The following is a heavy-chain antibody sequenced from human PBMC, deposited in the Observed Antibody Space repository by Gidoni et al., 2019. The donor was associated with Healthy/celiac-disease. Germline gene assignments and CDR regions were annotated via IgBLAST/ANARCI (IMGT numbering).Heavy chain of an antibody. D-gene: IGHD1-7*01. CDR3: ARGITGTTHCYWFDP. CDR1: GYTFTSYA. Sequence: QVQLVQSGAEVKKPGASVKVSCKASGYTFTSYAMHWVRQAPGQRLEWMGWINAGNGNTKYSQKFQGRVTITRDTSASTAYMELSSLRSEDTAVYYCARGITGTTHCYWFDPWGQGTLVTVSS. V-gene: IGHV1-3*01. J-gene: IGHJ5*02. CDR2: INAGNGNT.